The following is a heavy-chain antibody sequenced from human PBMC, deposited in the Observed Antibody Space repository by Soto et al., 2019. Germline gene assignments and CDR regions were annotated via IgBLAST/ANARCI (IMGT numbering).Heavy chain of an antibody. CDR3: ARDRFFDSYSFDY. D-gene: IGHD3-9*01. CDR2: ISYDGGDT. J-gene: IGHJ4*02. Sequence: QVQLVESGGGVVQPGRSLSLSCAASGFTFTAFAIHWVRQAPGKGLEWVAIISYDGGDTHYADSVKGRLTIYRDNSKNTVYLQMNSLRPEDTAVYYCARDRFFDSYSFDYWGQGTLVTVSS. V-gene: IGHV3-30-3*01. CDR1: GFTFTAFA.